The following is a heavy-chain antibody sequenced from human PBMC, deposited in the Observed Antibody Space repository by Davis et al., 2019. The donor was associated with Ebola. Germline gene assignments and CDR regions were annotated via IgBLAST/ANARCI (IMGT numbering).Heavy chain of an antibody. J-gene: IGHJ5*01. V-gene: IGHV5-51*01. CDR1: GYNFSSFY. Sequence: GESLKISCQTSGYNFSSFYITWVRQMPGKGLEWMGIIYLADSDTRYSPSFQGQVTISADKSISTASLQWSSLKASDTAIYYCATHNRGYYDSWGQGTLVTVSS. D-gene: IGHD3-22*01. CDR2: IYLADSDT. CDR3: ATHNRGYYDS.